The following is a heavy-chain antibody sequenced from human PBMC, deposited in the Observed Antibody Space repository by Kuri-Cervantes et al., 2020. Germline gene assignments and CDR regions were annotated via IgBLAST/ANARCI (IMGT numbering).Heavy chain of an antibody. CDR2: IYYSGST. Sequence: SETLSLTCTVSGGSISSGGYYWSWIRQHPGKGLEWIGYIYYSGSTNYNPSLKSRVTISVDTSKNQFSLKLSSVTAADTAVYYCASAGYSRGWRNYWGQGTLVTVSS. J-gene: IGHJ4*02. CDR3: ASAGYSRGWRNY. V-gene: IGHV4-61*08. D-gene: IGHD6-19*01. CDR1: GGSISSGGYY.